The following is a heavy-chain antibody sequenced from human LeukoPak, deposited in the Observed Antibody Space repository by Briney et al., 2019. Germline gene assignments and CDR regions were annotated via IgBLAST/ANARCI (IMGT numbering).Heavy chain of an antibody. CDR1: GGSISSYF. D-gene: IGHD6-13*01. V-gene: IGHV4-4*07. Sequence: KPSETLSLTCTVSGGSISSYFWSWIRQPAGKGLEWIGRIYTGGTTNYNPSLKSRVTMSVDTSKNQFSLKLSSVTAADTAIYYCAKSVSVAAAGTYYYYMDVWGKGTTVTVSS. J-gene: IGHJ6*03. CDR2: IYTGGTT. CDR3: AKSVSVAAAGTYYYYMDV.